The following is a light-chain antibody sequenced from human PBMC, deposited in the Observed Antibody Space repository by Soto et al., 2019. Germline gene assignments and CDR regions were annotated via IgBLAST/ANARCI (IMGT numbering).Light chain of an antibody. J-gene: IGLJ2*01. V-gene: IGLV4-69*01. CDR3: QTWGTGAHVV. Sequence: QSVLTQSPSASASLGALVKLTCTLSSGHSSYAIAWHQQQPEKGPRYLMKLNSDGSHSKGDGIPDRFSGSSSGAERYLTISSLQSEDEADYYCQTWGTGAHVVFGGGTKVTVL. CDR2: LNSDGSH. CDR1: SGHSSYA.